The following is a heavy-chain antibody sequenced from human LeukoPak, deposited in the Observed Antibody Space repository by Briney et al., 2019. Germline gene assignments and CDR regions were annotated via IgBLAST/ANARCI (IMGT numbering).Heavy chain of an antibody. CDR2: ISSSNSYI. J-gene: IGHJ5*02. Sequence: GGSLRLSCAASGFTFSSYSMNWVRQAPGKGLEWVSYISSSNSYIYYADSVKGRFTISRDNAKNSLYLQMNSLRAEDTALYYCARDLQLWQYNWFDPWGQGTLVTVSS. CDR1: GFTFSSYS. V-gene: IGHV3-21*04. D-gene: IGHD5-18*01. CDR3: ARDLQLWQYNWFDP.